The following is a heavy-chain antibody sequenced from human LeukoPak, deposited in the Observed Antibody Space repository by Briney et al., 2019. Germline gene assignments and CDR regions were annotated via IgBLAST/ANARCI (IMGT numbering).Heavy chain of an antibody. CDR2: IYHSGST. J-gene: IGHJ1*01. D-gene: IGHD3-3*01. Sequence: SETLSLTCTVSGYSISSGYYWGWIRQPPGKGLEWIGSIYHSGSTYYNPSLKSRVTISVDTSKNQFSLKLSSVTAADTAVYYCAGWHYDFWSGYYGSWGQGTLVTVSS. V-gene: IGHV4-38-2*02. CDR1: GYSISSGYY. CDR3: AGWHYDFWSGYYGS.